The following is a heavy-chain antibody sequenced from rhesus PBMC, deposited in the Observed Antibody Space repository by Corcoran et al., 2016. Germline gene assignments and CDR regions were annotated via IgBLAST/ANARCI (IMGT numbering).Heavy chain of an antibody. V-gene: IGHV3S5*01. Sequence: EVQLVESGGGLVQPGGSLRLSCAASGFTFSTYGMTWVRQAPGKGLEWISYISNGGGSTYYTDSVNGRFTISRDNSENTLSLQMDSLRPEDTAVYYCAAQLVQPLDYWRQGVLVTVSS. CDR3: AAQLVQPLDY. CDR2: ISNGGGST. CDR1: GFTFSTYG. D-gene: IGHD1-20*01. J-gene: IGHJ4*01.